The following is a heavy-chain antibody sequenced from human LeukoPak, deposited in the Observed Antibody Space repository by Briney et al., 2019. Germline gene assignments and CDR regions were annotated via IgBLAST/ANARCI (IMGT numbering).Heavy chain of an antibody. Sequence: SETLSLTCAVYGGSFSGYYWSWIRQPPGKGLEWIGEINHSGSTNYNPSLKSRVTISVDTSKNQFSLKLSSVTAADTAVYYCARSSGWYIAFDIWGQGTMVTVSS. D-gene: IGHD6-19*01. CDR3: ARSSGWYIAFDI. CDR1: GGSFSGYY. CDR2: INHSGST. V-gene: IGHV4-34*01. J-gene: IGHJ3*02.